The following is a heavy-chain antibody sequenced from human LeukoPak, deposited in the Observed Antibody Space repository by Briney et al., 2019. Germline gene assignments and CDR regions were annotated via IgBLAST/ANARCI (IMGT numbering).Heavy chain of an antibody. V-gene: IGHV3-23*01. CDR1: GFTFSSYA. Sequence: QTGGSLRLSCAASGFTFSSYAMSWVRQAPGKGLEWVSAISGSGGSTYYADSVKGRFTISRDNSKNTLYLQMNSLRAEDTAVYYCANHPDYYGWGSYYNLYYYYYGMDVWGQGTTVTVSS. CDR2: ISGSGGST. D-gene: IGHD3-10*01. J-gene: IGHJ6*02. CDR3: ANHPDYYGWGSYYNLYYYYYGMDV.